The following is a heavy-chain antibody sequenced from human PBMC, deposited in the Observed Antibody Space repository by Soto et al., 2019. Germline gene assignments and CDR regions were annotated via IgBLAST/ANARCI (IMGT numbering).Heavy chain of an antibody. V-gene: IGHV3-23*01. D-gene: IGHD1-26*01. CDR1: PFTFSSYA. CDR2: ISGSGGST. Sequence: PGRSLRLSCELSPFTFSSYAMSWVRQAPGRGLEWVSSISGSGGSTYHADSVNGRFTISRDNSKNTVFLQMNSLRAEDTAVYYCAKDSPYSSSYKEDGFDIWGQGRLVTVSS. J-gene: IGHJ3*02. CDR3: AKDSPYSSSYKEDGFDI.